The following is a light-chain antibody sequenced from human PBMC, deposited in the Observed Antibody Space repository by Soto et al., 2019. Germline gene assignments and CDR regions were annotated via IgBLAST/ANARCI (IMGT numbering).Light chain of an antibody. CDR2: EVS. CDR1: SIDIAPYNY. V-gene: IGLV2-14*01. Sequence: QSALTQPASVSGSPGQSLTISCTGTSIDIAPYNYFSWYQQHPGKAPILIIYEVSYRPLGISNRFSGSKSGNTASLTIPGLQAEDDAHYYCISYTSSINSVFGTGTNVTVL. CDR3: ISYTSSINSV. J-gene: IGLJ1*01.